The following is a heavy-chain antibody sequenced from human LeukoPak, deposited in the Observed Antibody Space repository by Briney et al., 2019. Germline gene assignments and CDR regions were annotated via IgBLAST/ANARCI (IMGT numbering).Heavy chain of an antibody. D-gene: IGHD3-22*01. V-gene: IGHV1-69*06. Sequence: SVMVSCKASGGTFSSYALSWVRQAPGQGLEWMGGIIPIFGTANYAQKFQGRVTITADKSTSTAYMELSSLRSEDTAVYYCAADPYDSSGKRFDYWGQGTLVTVSS. CDR2: IIPIFGTA. CDR1: GGTFSSYA. CDR3: AADPYDSSGKRFDY. J-gene: IGHJ4*02.